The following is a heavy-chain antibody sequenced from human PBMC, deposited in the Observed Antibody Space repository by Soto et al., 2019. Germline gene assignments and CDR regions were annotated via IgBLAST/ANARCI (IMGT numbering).Heavy chain of an antibody. CDR2: ISSSSSYI. V-gene: IGHV3-21*01. CDR1: GFTFSSYS. J-gene: IGHJ6*02. Sequence: GGSLRLSCAASGFTFSSYSMNWVRQAPGKGLEWVSSISSSSSYIYYADSVKGRFTISRDNAKNSLYLQMNSLRAEDTAVYYCARGLYCSSTSCYMYYGMDVWGQGTTVTVSS. D-gene: IGHD2-2*02. CDR3: ARGLYCSSTSCYMYYGMDV.